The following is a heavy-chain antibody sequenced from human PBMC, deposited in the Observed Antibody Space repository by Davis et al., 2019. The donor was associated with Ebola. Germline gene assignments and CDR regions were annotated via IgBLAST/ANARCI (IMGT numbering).Heavy chain of an antibody. Sequence: PSETLSLTCAVYGGSFSGYYWSWIRQLPGKGLEWIGEINHSGSTNYNPSLKSRVTISVDTSKNQFSLKLSSVTAADTAVYYCARGRITIFGVDVYGMDVWGQGTTVTVSS. D-gene: IGHD3-3*01. V-gene: IGHV4-34*01. CDR1: GGSFSGYY. J-gene: IGHJ6*02. CDR3: ARGRITIFGVDVYGMDV. CDR2: INHSGST.